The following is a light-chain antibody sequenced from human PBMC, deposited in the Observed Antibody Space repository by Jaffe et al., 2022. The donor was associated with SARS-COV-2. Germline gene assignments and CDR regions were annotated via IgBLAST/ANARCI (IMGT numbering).Light chain of an antibody. J-gene: IGKJ1*01. CDR2: KAS. Sequence: DIQMTQSPSTLSASVGDRVTITCRASQSISTLLLWYQQKPGKAPKVLIYKASSLEGGVPSRFSGSGSGTEFTLSISSLQPDDFATYYCQQYNDYPWTFGQGTKVEIK. V-gene: IGKV1-5*03. CDR1: QSISTL. CDR3: QQYNDYPWT.